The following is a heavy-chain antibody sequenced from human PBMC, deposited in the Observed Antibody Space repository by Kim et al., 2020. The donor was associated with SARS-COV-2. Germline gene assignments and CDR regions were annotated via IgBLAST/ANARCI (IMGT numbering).Heavy chain of an antibody. V-gene: IGHV3-53*01. Sequence: DSVNGRFTISRDNSKNTLYLQMNRRGAEDAVVYYCAGDPVCGFGELCRDYWGQGTLVTVSS. CDR3: AGDPVCGFGELCRDY. J-gene: IGHJ4*02. D-gene: IGHD3-10*01.